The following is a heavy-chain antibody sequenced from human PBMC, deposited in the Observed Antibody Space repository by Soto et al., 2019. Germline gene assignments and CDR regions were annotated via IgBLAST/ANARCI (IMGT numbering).Heavy chain of an antibody. CDR2: INHSGST. CDR3: ARGGGPNYDFWSGYSHFDY. Sequence: SETLSLTCAVYGGSFSGYYWSWIRQPPGKGLEWIGEINHSGSTNYNPSLKSRVTISVDTSKNQFSLKLSSVTAADTAVYYCARGGGPNYDFWSGYSHFDYWGQGTLVTVSS. D-gene: IGHD3-3*01. CDR1: GGSFSGYY. J-gene: IGHJ4*02. V-gene: IGHV4-34*01.